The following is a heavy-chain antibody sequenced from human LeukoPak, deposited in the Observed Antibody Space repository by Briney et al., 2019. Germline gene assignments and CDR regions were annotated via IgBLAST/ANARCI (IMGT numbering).Heavy chain of an antibody. CDR2: ISYDGSNK. D-gene: IGHD6-13*01. Sequence: GGSLRLSCAPSGFTLCSYGMHCVREAPDKGLEWVAVISYDGSNKYYADSVKGRFTISRDNSNNTLYLQMNSLRAEDTAVYYCANWVSSWYGDFSPNYWGQGTLVTVSS. CDR1: GFTLCSYG. V-gene: IGHV3-30*18. J-gene: IGHJ4*02. CDR3: ANWVSSWYGDFSPNY.